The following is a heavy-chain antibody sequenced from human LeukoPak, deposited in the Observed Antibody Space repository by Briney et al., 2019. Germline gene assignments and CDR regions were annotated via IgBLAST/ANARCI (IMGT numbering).Heavy chain of an antibody. Sequence: SETLSLTCTVSGGSISSGDYYWSWIRQPPGKGLEWIGYIYYSGSTYYNPSLKSRVTISVDTSKNQFSLKLSSVTAAVTAVYYCARVQLPRFDPWGQGTLVTVSS. CDR3: ARVQLPRFDP. D-gene: IGHD2-2*01. CDR1: GGSISSGDYY. J-gene: IGHJ5*02. V-gene: IGHV4-30-4*08. CDR2: IYYSGST.